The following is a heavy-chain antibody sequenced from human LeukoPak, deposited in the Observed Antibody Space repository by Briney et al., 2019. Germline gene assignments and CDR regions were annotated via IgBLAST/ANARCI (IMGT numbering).Heavy chain of an antibody. V-gene: IGHV3-23*01. CDR3: ANRARLVGATTFSYY. CDR2: ISGSGGST. D-gene: IGHD1-26*01. J-gene: IGHJ4*02. CDR1: GFTFSSYG. Sequence: PGGSLRLSCAASGFTFSSYGMSWVRQAPGKGLEWVSVISGSGGSTYYADSVKGRFTISRDNSKNTLYLQMNSLRAEDTAVYYCANRARLVGATTFSYYWGQGTLVTVSS.